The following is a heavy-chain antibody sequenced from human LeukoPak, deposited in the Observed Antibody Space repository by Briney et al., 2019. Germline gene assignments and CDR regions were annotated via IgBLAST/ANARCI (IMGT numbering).Heavy chain of an antibody. CDR1: GFTFSSYS. Sequence: GGSLRLSCAASGFTFSSYSMNWVRQAPGKGLEWVSSISSSSSYIYYADSVKGRFTISRDNAKNSLYLQMNSLRAEDTAVYYCARFESGPPDYFDYWGQGTLVTVSS. V-gene: IGHV3-21*01. J-gene: IGHJ4*02. CDR2: ISSSSSYI. D-gene: IGHD5-12*01. CDR3: ARFESGPPDYFDY.